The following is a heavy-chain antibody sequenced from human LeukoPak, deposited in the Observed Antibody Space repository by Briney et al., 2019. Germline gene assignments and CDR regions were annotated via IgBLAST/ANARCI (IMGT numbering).Heavy chain of an antibody. CDR1: GGSFSGYY. CDR3: ARGIYSGSYFSSVGAFDI. V-gene: IGHV4-34*01. Sequence: SETLSLTCAVYGGSFSGYYWSWIRQPPGKGLEWIGEINHSGSTNYNPSLKSRVTISVDTSKNQFSLKLSSVTAADTAVYYCARGIYSGSYFSSVGAFDIWGQGTMVTVSS. D-gene: IGHD1-26*01. CDR2: INHSGST. J-gene: IGHJ3*02.